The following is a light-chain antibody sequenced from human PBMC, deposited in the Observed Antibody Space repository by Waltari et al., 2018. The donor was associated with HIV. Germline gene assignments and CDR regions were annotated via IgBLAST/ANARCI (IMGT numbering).Light chain of an antibody. Sequence: SPGQSITISCAGAVVDSGPEIYVSWYQQHPGRAPRLIIYMLSRRPSGVSDRFSGSSSGMSATLTISGLQSDDEAHYYCSSYSTITSLFVFGTGTRVTVL. CDR1: VVDSGPEIY. CDR2: MLS. J-gene: IGLJ1*01. CDR3: SSYSTITSLFV. V-gene: IGLV2-14*01.